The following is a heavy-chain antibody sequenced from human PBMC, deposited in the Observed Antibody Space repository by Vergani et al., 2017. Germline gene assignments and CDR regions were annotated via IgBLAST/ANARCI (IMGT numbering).Heavy chain of an antibody. CDR1: GGSISSSSYY. CDR3: ARGSSEGWLNWFDP. D-gene: IGHD5-12*01. J-gene: IGHJ5*02. CDR2: IYYSGST. V-gene: IGHV4-39*01. Sequence: QLQLQESGPGLVKPSETLSLTCTVSGGSISSSSYYWGWIRQPPGKGLEWIGSIYYSGSTYYNPSLKSRVTISVDTSKNQFSLKLSSVTAADTAAYYCARGSSEGWLNWFDPWGQGTLVTVSS.